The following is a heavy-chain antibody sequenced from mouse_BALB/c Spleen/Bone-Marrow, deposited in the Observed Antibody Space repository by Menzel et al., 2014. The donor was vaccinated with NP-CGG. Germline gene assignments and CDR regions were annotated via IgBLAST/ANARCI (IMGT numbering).Heavy chain of an antibody. CDR1: GFNIKDTY. CDR2: IDPANGNT. CDR3: ANYDYGWYFDV. J-gene: IGHJ1*01. Sequence: LVESGAELVKPGASVKLSCTASGFNIKDTYMHWVKQRPEQGLEWIGRIDPANGNTKYDPKFQGKATMTADTSSNTAYLQLSSLTSEDTAVYYCANYDYGWYFDVWGAGTTVTVSS. D-gene: IGHD2-4*01. V-gene: IGHV14-3*02.